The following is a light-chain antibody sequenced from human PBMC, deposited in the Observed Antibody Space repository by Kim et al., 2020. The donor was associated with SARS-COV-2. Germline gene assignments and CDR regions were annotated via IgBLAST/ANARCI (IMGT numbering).Light chain of an antibody. CDR1: QILVSTY. V-gene: IGKV3-20*01. CDR3: QHYVNLPLT. CDR2: GAS. J-gene: IGKJ4*01. Sequence: GEGNAPPCPARQILVSTYLACVKHKHGPAPRRLIFGASSRATVIPDRFSVSVSGTDFTLTIRALEPEDFAVYYCQHYVNLPLTFGGGTKGDIK.